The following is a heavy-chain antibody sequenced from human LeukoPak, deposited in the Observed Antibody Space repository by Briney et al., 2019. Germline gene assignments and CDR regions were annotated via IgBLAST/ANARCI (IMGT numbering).Heavy chain of an antibody. V-gene: IGHV3-7*01. Sequence: GGSLRLSCAASGFTFSTFAIHWVRQAPGKGLEWVASIKEDGSEKYYVDSVKGRFTISRDNAKNSLYLQMNSLRAEDTAVYYCARLTLSANDWCYDYWGQGTLVTVSS. CDR3: ARLTLSANDWCYDY. CDR1: GFTFSTFA. D-gene: IGHD5-12*01. CDR2: IKEDGSEK. J-gene: IGHJ4*02.